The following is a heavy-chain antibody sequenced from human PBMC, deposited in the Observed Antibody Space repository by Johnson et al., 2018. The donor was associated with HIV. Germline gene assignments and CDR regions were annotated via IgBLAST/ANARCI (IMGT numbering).Heavy chain of an antibody. D-gene: IGHD3-22*01. CDR3: ARGSYYDSSGDAFDI. J-gene: IGHJ3*02. CDR1: GFTFNSYA. CDR2: ISYDGSNK. Sequence: VQLVESGGGVVQPGRSLRLFCAASGFTFNSYAMHWVRQAPGKGLEWVAVISYDGSNKYYADSVKGRFTISRDNSKNTLYLQMNSLRAEDTAVYYCARGSYYDSSGDAFDIWGQGTMVTVSS. V-gene: IGHV3-30-3*01.